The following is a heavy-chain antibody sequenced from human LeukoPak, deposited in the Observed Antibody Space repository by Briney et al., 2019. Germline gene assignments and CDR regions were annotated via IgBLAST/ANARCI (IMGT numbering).Heavy chain of an antibody. J-gene: IGHJ5*02. CDR1: GGSLSGYY. CDR2: INHSGST. D-gene: IGHD3-3*01. V-gene: IGHV4-34*01. CDR3: ARVLTIFGVVTRGWFDP. Sequence: SETLSLTCAVYGGSLSGYYWSWIRQPPGKGLEWIGEINHSGSTNYNPSLKSRVTISVDTSKNQFSLKLSSVTAADTAVYYCARVLTIFGVVTRGWFDPWGQGTLVTVSS.